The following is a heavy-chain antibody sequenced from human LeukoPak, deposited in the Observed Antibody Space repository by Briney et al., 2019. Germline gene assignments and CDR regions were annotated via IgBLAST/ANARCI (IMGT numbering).Heavy chain of an antibody. D-gene: IGHD3-10*01. CDR1: GGSIGSSSYY. CDR3: ASVRRGFGESSKYYSYYYMDV. Sequence: SETLSLTCTVSGGSIGSSSYYWGWIRQPPGKGLEWIGNIYYSGSTYSNPSLKSRVTISVDTSKNQFSLRLSAVTAADTAVYYCASVRRGFGESSKYYSYYYMDVWGNGTTVTISS. J-gene: IGHJ6*03. V-gene: IGHV4-39*01. CDR2: IYYSGST.